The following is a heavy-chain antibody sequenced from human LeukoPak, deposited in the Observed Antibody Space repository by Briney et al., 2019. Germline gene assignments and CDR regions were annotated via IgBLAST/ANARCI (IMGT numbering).Heavy chain of an antibody. V-gene: IGHV3-7*01. Sequence: GGSLRLSCAASGFTFSNYWMTWVRQAPGKGLEWVANIKQDGSEKYYVDSLKGGVTISRDNAKNSLYLHMNSLRVEDTAVYYCASSVGSSWYFAFDYWGQGSLVTVSS. CDR1: GFTFSNYW. CDR3: ASSVGSSWYFAFDY. J-gene: IGHJ4*02. D-gene: IGHD6-13*01. CDR2: IKQDGSEK.